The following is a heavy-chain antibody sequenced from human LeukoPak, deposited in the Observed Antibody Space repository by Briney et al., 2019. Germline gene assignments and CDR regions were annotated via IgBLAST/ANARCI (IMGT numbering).Heavy chain of an antibody. J-gene: IGHJ4*02. D-gene: IGHD6-13*01. CDR3: AKGFEKQQLLTYFDY. CDR2: ISYDGSNK. Sequence: GGSLRLSCAASGFTFSSYGMHWVRQAPGKGLEWVAVISYDGSNKYYADSVKGRFTISRDNSKNTLYLQMNSLRAEDTAVYYCAKGFEKQQLLTYFDYWGQGTLVTVSS. V-gene: IGHV3-30*18. CDR1: GFTFSSYG.